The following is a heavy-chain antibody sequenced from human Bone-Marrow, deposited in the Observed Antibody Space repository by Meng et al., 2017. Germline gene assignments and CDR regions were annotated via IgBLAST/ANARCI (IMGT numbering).Heavy chain of an antibody. CDR2: IPYDGSNK. J-gene: IGHJ4*02. D-gene: IGHD1-26*01. CDR3: ARDRVGATNLIDY. Sequence: GGSLRLSCAASGFSFSTYSMHWVRQAPGKGLEWVAVIPYDGSNKYYADSVEGRFTIARDNSKNTLYLQMNSLRADDTAVYYCARDRVGATNLIDYWGQGALVTVSS. CDR1: GFSFSTYS. V-gene: IGHV3-30*03.